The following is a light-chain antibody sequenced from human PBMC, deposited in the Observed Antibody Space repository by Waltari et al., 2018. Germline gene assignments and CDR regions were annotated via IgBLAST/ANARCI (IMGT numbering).Light chain of an antibody. V-gene: IGKV1-39*01. CDR2: AAS. J-gene: IGKJ1*01. CDR3: QQSYTTPRT. CDR1: QSIGTY. Sequence: DIQMTQSPSSLSASVGDIVTITCRASQSIGTYLNWSQHKPGRAPELLIYAASTLQGGVPSRFSGSGSETHFTLAISSLQREDFATYYCQQSYTTPRTFGQGTKVEIK.